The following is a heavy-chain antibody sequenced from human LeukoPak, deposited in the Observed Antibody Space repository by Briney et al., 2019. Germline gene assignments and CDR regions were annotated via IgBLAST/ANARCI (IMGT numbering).Heavy chain of an antibody. CDR2: IYYSGST. Sequence: SETLSLTCTVSGGSISSYYWSWIRQPPGKGLEWIGYIYYSGSTNYNPSLKSRVTISVDTSKNQFSLKLSSVTAADTAVYYCASTVGATTEGAFDIWGQGTMVTVSS. CDR3: ASTVGATTEGAFDI. J-gene: IGHJ3*02. CDR1: GGSISSYY. D-gene: IGHD1-26*01. V-gene: IGHV4-59*01.